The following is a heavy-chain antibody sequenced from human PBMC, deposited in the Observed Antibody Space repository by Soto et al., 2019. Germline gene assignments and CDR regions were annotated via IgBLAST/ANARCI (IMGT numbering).Heavy chain of an antibody. CDR1: GYTFTSYG. D-gene: IGHD6-19*01. CDR2: ISAYNGNT. CDR3: ASMYSSGQSDY. J-gene: IGHJ4*02. Sequence: GASVKVSCKASGYTFTSYGISWVRQAPGQGLEWMGWISAYNGNTNYAQKLQGRVTMTTDTSTSTAYMELRSLRPDDTAVYYCASMYSSGQSDYWGQGTLVTISS. V-gene: IGHV1-18*01.